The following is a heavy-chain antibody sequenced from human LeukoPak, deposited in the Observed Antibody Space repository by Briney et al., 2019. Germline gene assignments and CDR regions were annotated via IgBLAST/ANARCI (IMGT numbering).Heavy chain of an antibody. CDR2: ISWNSGSI. CDR1: GFTFDDYA. J-gene: IGHJ4*02. D-gene: IGHD3-10*01. CDR3: AKDREGFGELYGAFDY. Sequence: PGGSLRLSCAASGFTFDDYAMHWVRQAPGKGLEWVSGISWNSGSIGYADSVKGRFTISRDNAKNSLYLQMNSLRAEDTALYYCAKDREGFGELYGAFDYWGQGTLVTVSS. V-gene: IGHV3-9*01.